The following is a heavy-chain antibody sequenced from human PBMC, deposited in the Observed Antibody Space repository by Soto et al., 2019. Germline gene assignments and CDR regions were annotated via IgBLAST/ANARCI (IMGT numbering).Heavy chain of an antibody. Sequence: EAQLLESGGGLVQPAGSLRLSCAASGFHFDRYPMSWVRQAPGKGLEWVSSISGTSGHTYYADSVRGRFTISRENSKNTLLLQRSSLRAEDTAVYYCAKDPPISCSTNGVCPRDDMDVWGQGTTVTVSS. J-gene: IGHJ6*02. D-gene: IGHD2-8*01. CDR1: GFHFDRYP. V-gene: IGHV3-23*01. CDR2: ISGTSGHT. CDR3: AKDPPISCSTNGVCPRDDMDV.